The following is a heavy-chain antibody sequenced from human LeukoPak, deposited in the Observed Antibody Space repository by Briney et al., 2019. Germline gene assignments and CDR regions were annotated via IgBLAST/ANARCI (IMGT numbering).Heavy chain of an antibody. CDR2: IYYSGST. CDR1: GGSISSSSYY. V-gene: IGHV4-39*01. CDR3: ASPIYSSYVVDY. D-gene: IGHD4-11*01. J-gene: IGHJ4*02. Sequence: PSETLSLTRTVSGGSISSSSYYWGWIRQPPGKGLEWIGSIYYSGSTYYNPSLKSRVTISIDTSKNQFSLNLNSMTAADTAVYYCASPIYSSYVVDYWGQGTLVTVSS.